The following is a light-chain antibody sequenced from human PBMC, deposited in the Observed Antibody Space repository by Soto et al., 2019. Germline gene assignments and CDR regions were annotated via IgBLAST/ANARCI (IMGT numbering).Light chain of an antibody. V-gene: IGLV2-14*01. CDR1: SNDVGGYNY. J-gene: IGLJ1*01. CDR3: SSYTSSSNYV. CDR2: DVS. Sequence: QSVLNQPASVSGSPGQSITIPRTGTSNDVGGYNYVSWYQQHPGKAPKLMIYDVSNRPSGVSNRFSGSKSGNTASLTISGLQAEDEADYYCSSYTSSSNYVFGTGTKVTVL.